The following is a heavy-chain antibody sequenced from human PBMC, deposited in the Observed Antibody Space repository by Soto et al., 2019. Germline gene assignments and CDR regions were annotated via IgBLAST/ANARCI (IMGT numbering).Heavy chain of an antibody. D-gene: IGHD3-16*02. CDR2: INHSGST. Sequence: SETLSLTCAVYGGSFSGYYWSWIRQPPGKGLEWIGEINHSGSTNYNPSLKSRVTISVDTSKNQFSLKLSSVAAADTAVYYCARGRKGELSSRLDYWGQGTLVTVSS. V-gene: IGHV4-34*01. J-gene: IGHJ4*02. CDR3: ARGRKGELSSRLDY. CDR1: GGSFSGYY.